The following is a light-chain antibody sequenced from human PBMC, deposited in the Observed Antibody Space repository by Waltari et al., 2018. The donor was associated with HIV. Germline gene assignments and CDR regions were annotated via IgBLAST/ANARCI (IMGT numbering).Light chain of an antibody. CDR2: RAS. Sequence: DIQMTQSPSTLSASIGDRVTITCRVTQSISNYLALYQQKPGKVPKLLIYRASRLESGVPSRFSGSGSGTEFTLTISSLQPDDFATYYCQQYKINWMFGQGTKVEIK. V-gene: IGKV1-5*03. CDR1: QSISNY. CDR3: QQYKINWM. J-gene: IGKJ1*01.